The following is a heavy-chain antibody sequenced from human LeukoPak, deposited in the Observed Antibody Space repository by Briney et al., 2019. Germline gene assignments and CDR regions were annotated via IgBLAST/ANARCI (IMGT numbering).Heavy chain of an antibody. Sequence: GGSLRLSCAASGFTFSSYAMSWVRQAPGRGLEWVSAISGSGGSTYYADSVKGRFTISRDNSKNTLYLQMNSLRAEDTAVYYCATSGRYCDWLLPKIDYWGQGTLVTVSS. CDR1: GFTFSSYA. V-gene: IGHV3-23*01. J-gene: IGHJ4*02. D-gene: IGHD3-9*01. CDR2: ISGSGGST. CDR3: ATSGRYCDWLLPKIDY.